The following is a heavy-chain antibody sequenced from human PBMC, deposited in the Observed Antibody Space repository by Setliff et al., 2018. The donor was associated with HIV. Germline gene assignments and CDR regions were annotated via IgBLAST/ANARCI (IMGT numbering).Heavy chain of an antibody. J-gene: IGHJ6*03. CDR2: VYYSGST. V-gene: IGHV4-39*07. CDR1: GGSISSSSYY. Sequence: SETLSLTCIVSGGSISSSSYYWGWIRQPPGKGLEWIGTVYYSGSTYYNPSLKSRVTISVDTSENQFSLRLSSVTAADTAMYYCARERSSGYYYEHYYYMDVWGKGTTVTVSS. D-gene: IGHD3-22*01. CDR3: ARERSSGYYYEHYYYMDV.